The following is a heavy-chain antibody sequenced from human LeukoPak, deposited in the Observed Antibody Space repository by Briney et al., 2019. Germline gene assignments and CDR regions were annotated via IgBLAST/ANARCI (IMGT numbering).Heavy chain of an antibody. Sequence: SETPSLTCTVSGVSISSSDYYWGWIRQPPGKGLEWIGSIHYSGRTYYNPPLKSRVSISEDTSKNQFSLKLSSVTAADTAVYYCARHRSGGVTPHDAFDIWGQGTMVTVSP. V-gene: IGHV4-39*01. J-gene: IGHJ3*02. CDR1: GVSISSSDYY. CDR2: IHYSGRT. D-gene: IGHD3-3*01. CDR3: ARHRSGGVTPHDAFDI.